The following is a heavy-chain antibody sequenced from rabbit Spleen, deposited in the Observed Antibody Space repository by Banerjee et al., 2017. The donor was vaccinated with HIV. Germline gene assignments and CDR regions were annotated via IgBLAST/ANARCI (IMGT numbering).Heavy chain of an antibody. CDR3: ARNPGRVNNL. D-gene: IGHD7-1*01. Sequence: QEQLEESGGDLVKPEGSLTLTCTASGFSFSSGYWICWVRQAPGKGLEWIGYIDPVFGITYYANWVNGRFSISRENAQNTVFLQMTSLTAANTATYFCARNPGRVNNLWGQGTLVTVS. V-gene: IGHV1S45*01. J-gene: IGHJ4*01. CDR1: GFSFSSGYW. CDR2: IDPVFGIT.